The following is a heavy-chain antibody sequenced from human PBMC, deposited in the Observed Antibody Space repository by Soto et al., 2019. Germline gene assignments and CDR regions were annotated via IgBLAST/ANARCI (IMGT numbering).Heavy chain of an antibody. CDR3: ATDSRPMVAGAFDI. V-gene: IGHV1-24*01. D-gene: IGHD2-15*01. J-gene: IGHJ3*02. CDR2: FDPEDGET. Sequence: ASVKVSCKVSGYNLTELSMHWVRQAPGKGLEWMGGFDPEDGETIYAQKFQGRVTMTEDTSTDTAYMELSSLRSEDTAVYYCATDSRPMVAGAFDIWGQGTMVTVSS. CDR1: GYNLTELS.